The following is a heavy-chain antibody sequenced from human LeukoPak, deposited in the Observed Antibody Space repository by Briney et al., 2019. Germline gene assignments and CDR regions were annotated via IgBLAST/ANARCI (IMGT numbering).Heavy chain of an antibody. V-gene: IGHV3-23*01. J-gene: IGHJ6*02. CDR2: ISGSGGST. D-gene: IGHD6-13*01. CDR3: AKEGSAAAGTVPYYYYYYGMDV. Sequence: PGGSLRLSCAASGFTFSSYAMSWVRQAPGKGLEWVPAISGSGGSTYYADSVKGRFTISRDNSKNTLYLQMNSLRAEDTAVYYCAKEGSAAAGTVPYYYYYYGMDVWGQGTTVTVSS. CDR1: GFTFSSYA.